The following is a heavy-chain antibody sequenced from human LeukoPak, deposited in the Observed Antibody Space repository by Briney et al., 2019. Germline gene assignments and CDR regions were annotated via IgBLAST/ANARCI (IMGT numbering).Heavy chain of an antibody. J-gene: IGHJ6*03. D-gene: IGHD1-26*01. V-gene: IGHV3-48*04. CDR3: ARDPYSGSYGNYYYYFMDV. Sequence: GGSLRLSCAASGFTFSRFGMHWVRQAPGKGLEWVSYISSSSSTIYYADSVKGRFTISRDNAKNSLYLQMNSLRAEDTAVYYCARDPYSGSYGNYYYYFMDVWGKGTTVTISS. CDR2: ISSSSSTI. CDR1: GFTFSRFG.